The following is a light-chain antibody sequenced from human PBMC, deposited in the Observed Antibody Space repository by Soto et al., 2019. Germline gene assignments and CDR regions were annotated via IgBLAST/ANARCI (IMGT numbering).Light chain of an antibody. CDR2: DAS. CDR3: QQYDDLPPLT. CDR1: HDISNY. J-gene: IGKJ4*01. V-gene: IGKV1-33*01. Sequence: DIQVTQSPSSLSASVGDRVTITCQASHDISNYLNWYQQKPRKAPKLLINDASHLETGVPSRFSGSGSGTDFTFTISSLQPEDIATYYCQQYDDLPPLTFGGGTKVEIK.